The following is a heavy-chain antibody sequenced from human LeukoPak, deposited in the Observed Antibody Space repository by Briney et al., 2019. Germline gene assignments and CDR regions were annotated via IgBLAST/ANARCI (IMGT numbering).Heavy chain of an antibody. CDR3: ARGMATFDY. CDR1: GYSISSGYY. Sequence: SETLSLTCTVSGYSISSGYYWGWIRQPPGKGLEWIGSIYHSGSTYYNPSLKSRVTISVDTSKNQFSLKLSSVTAADTAVYYCARGMATFDYWGQGTLVTVSS. CDR2: IYHSGST. J-gene: IGHJ4*02. V-gene: IGHV4-38-2*02. D-gene: IGHD5-24*01.